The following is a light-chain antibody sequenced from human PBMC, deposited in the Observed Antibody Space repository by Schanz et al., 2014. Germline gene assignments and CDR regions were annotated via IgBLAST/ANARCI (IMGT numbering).Light chain of an antibody. J-gene: IGLJ3*02. CDR1: SSNIGAGYD. Sequence: QSVLTQPPSVSGAPGQRVTISCTGSSSNIGAGYDVHWYQQLPGTAPKLLIYGNINRPSGVPDRFSGSKSGTSASLAISGLRSEDEADYICAAWDDSLSGWVFGGGTKLTVL. CDR3: AAWDDSLSGWV. CDR2: GNI. V-gene: IGLV1-40*01.